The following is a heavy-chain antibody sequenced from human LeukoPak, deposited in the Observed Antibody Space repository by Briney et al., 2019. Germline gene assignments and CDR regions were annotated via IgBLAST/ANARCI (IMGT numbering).Heavy chain of an antibody. D-gene: IGHD3-9*01. Sequence: PSETLSLTCTVSGGSISSYYWSWIPQPAGKGLGWIGRIYTSGSTNYNPSLKSRVTMSVDTSKNQFSLKLSSVTAADTAVYYCAREPNYDILTGYYKGGDAFDIWGQGTMVTVSS. CDR3: AREPNYDILTGYYKGGDAFDI. CDR1: GGSISSYY. CDR2: IYTSGST. J-gene: IGHJ3*02. V-gene: IGHV4-4*07.